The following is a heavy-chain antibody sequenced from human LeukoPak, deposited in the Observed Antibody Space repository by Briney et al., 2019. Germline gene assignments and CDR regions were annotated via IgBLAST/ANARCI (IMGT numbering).Heavy chain of an antibody. V-gene: IGHV3-30-3*01. D-gene: IGHD3-22*01. Sequence: PGGSLRLSCAASGFTFSSYAMHWVRQAPGKGLEWVAVISYDGSNKYYADSVKGRFTISRDNSKNTLYLQMNSLRAEDTAVYYCARDSYYDSSGYYYGAFDIWGQGTMVTVSS. CDR1: GFTFSSYA. J-gene: IGHJ3*02. CDR3: ARDSYYDSSGYYYGAFDI. CDR2: ISYDGSNK.